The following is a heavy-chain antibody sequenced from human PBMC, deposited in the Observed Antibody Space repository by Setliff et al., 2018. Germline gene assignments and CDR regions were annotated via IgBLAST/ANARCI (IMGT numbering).Heavy chain of an antibody. CDR2: IRYDGSNK. V-gene: IGHV3-30*02. CDR1: GFTFSSYG. J-gene: IGHJ6*02. CDR3: ARGNGMDV. Sequence: GGSLRLSCAASGFTFSSYGMHWVRQAPGKGLEWVAFIRYDGSNKYYADSVKGRFTIARDNGKNSLYLQMNSLRVDDTAVYYCARGNGMDVWGQGTTVTVSS.